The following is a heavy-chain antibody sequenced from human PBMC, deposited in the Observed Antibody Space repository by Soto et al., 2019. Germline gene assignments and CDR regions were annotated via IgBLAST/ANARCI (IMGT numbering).Heavy chain of an antibody. CDR3: AKDRGRYCSGGTCYLFDY. CDR1: GFTFSSHA. CDR2: ISYDGSSQ. J-gene: IGHJ4*02. D-gene: IGHD2-15*01. V-gene: IGHV3-30*04. Sequence: QVQLVESGGGVVQPGRSLRLSCAASGFTFSSHAMHWVRQAPGKGLEWVAIISYDGSSQYFADSVKGRFTISRDNSKNTLSLQMNSLRAEDTALYYCAKDRGRYCSGGTCYLFDYWGQGTLVTVSS.